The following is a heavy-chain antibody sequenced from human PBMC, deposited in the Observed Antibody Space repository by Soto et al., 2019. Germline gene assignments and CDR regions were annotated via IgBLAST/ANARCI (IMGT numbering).Heavy chain of an antibody. CDR2: MSGSGSGT. V-gene: IGHV3-23*01. J-gene: IGHJ6*02. CDR3: VRQAKLTTVTANVGYYYGLDV. Sequence: GFLRVSCAAAGFILSTYDMSMVRQAPGKGLEWVSVMSGSGSGTYYADSVKGRFTISRDNSKNTLYLQMKSLRAEDKAVYYCVRQAKLTTVTANVGYYYGLDVWGQGTTVTVSS. D-gene: IGHD4-4*01. CDR1: GFILSTYD.